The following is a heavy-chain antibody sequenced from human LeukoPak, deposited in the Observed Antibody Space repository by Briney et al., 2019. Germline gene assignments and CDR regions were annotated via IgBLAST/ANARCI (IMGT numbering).Heavy chain of an antibody. V-gene: IGHV1-2*02. CDR1: GYTFTGSGWY. D-gene: IGHD3-10*01. CDR2: IHPNNGAT. Sequence: DSVKVSCKASGYTFTGSGWYLYWLRQAPGQGLECVGWIHPNNGATLYAQKFQGRVAMTTDTSISTAYMELGRLRPDDTAMYYCARDGPAQMVDFDYWGQGTLVTVSS. J-gene: IGHJ4*02. CDR3: ARDGPAQMVDFDY.